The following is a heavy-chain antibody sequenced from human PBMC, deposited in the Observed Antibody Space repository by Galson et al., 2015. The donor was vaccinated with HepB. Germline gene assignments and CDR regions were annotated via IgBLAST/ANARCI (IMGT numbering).Heavy chain of an antibody. CDR2: IYASGSI. Sequence: SETLSLTCTVSGGSVTSHYWSWIRQPAGKGLEWIGRIYASGSINYNPSLKSRVTLSLDTSKNQFSLRVSSVTAADTAVYYCASLFPSGYYSTGYWYFDLWGRGTLVTVSS. D-gene: IGHD3-22*01. V-gene: IGHV4-4*07. CDR1: GGSVTSHY. CDR3: ASLFPSGYYSTGYWYFDL. J-gene: IGHJ2*01.